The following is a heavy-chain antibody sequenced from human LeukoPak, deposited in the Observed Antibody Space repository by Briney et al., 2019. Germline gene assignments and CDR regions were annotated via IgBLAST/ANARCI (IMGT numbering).Heavy chain of an antibody. J-gene: IGHJ4*02. V-gene: IGHV3-21*01. Sequence: GGSLRLFCAASGFTFSSYSMNWVRQAPGKGLEWVSSISSSSSYIYYADSVKGRFTISRDNAKNSLYLQMNSLRAEDTAVYYCARVGVGYYDSSGNLDYWGQGTLVTVSS. CDR3: ARVGVGYYDSSGNLDY. CDR1: GFTFSSYS. D-gene: IGHD3-22*01. CDR2: ISSSSSYI.